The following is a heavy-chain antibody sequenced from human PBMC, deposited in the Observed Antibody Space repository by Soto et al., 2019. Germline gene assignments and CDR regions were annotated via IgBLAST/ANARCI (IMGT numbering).Heavy chain of an antibody. Sequence: QVELVESGGGVVQPGRSLRLSCAASGFTFRTYGMHWVRQAPGKGLEWVAAMSYDGTKEYYVDSVKGRFTISRDNSRNTLFLQLNSLRAEDTAVYYCAKEYGSTWIDHWGQGTLVTVSS. CDR1: GFTFRTYG. D-gene: IGHD6-13*01. CDR3: AKEYGSTWIDH. V-gene: IGHV3-30*18. J-gene: IGHJ4*02. CDR2: MSYDGTKE.